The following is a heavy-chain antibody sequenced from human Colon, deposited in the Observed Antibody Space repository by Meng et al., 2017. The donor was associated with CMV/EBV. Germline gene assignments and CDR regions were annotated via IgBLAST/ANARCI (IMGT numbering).Heavy chain of an antibody. J-gene: IGHJ4*02. CDR1: GYTFTGYY. CDR3: AREVEGSSSRYIDY. CDR2: INPNSGGT. Sequence: QEQRVQSGAEVNKPGASVKVSCKPSGYTFTGYYMHWVRQAPGQGLEWMGRINPNSGGTNYAQKFQGRDTVTRDTSISTAYMELSRLRSDDTAIYYCAREVEGSSSRYIDYWGQGTLVTVSS. D-gene: IGHD6-13*01. V-gene: IGHV1-2*06.